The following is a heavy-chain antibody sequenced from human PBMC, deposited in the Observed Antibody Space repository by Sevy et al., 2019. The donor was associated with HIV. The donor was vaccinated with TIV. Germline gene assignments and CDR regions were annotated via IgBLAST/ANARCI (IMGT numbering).Heavy chain of an antibody. D-gene: IGHD3-22*01. J-gene: IGHJ4*02. CDR3: ARARAYYYDNSGYSFDY. CDR2: IKQDGSEK. Sequence: GGSLRLSCAASGFTLSSYWMSWVRQTPGKGLEWVANIKQDGSEKYYVDSVKGGFTISRDNAKNSLYLQMNSLRVEDTAAYYCARARAYYYDNSGYSFDYWGQGTLVTVSS. CDR1: GFTLSSYW. V-gene: IGHV3-7*01.